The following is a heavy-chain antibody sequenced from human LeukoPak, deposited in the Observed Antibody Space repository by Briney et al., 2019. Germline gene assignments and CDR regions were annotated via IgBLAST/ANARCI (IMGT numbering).Heavy chain of an antibody. Sequence: SVKVSCKASGYTFTDYYMHWLRQAPGQGLEWMGGIIPIFGTANYAQKFQGRVTITADESTSTAYMELSSLRSEDTAVYYCAREGDIVVVPAFHWGQGTLVTVSS. D-gene: IGHD2-2*01. CDR3: AREGDIVVVPAFH. CDR1: GYTFTDYY. CDR2: IIPIFGTA. J-gene: IGHJ4*02. V-gene: IGHV1-69*13.